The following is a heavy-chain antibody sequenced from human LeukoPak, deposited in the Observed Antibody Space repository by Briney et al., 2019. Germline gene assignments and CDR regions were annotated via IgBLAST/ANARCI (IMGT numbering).Heavy chain of an antibody. CDR3: VKGPRPDITVAHTVEN. D-gene: IGHD6-19*01. CDR1: GFIFSNYA. CDR2: ISSRGDST. V-gene: IGHV3-23*01. J-gene: IGHJ4*02. Sequence: GGSLRLSCAASGFIFSNYAMSWVRQVPGRGLEWVSTISSRGDSTYVADSVKGRSTISRDNSKNSLYLQMNTVRAEDTAVYYCVKGPRPDITVAHTVENWGQGTLVTVSS.